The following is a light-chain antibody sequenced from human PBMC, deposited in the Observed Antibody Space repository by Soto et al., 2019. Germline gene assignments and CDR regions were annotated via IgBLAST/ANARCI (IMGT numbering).Light chain of an antibody. CDR2: EGT. CDR1: KSDVVTHNL. V-gene: IGLV2-23*01. Sequence: LTRHTSVPGAPGPSITISCTGTKSDVVTHNLVSWYQQHPGKAPKLIIYEGTKRPSGVCTRFSGSRSSNTASLTISGLQAEDEVDYYCCSSARLFGTGTKVTVL. J-gene: IGLJ1*01. CDR3: CSSARL.